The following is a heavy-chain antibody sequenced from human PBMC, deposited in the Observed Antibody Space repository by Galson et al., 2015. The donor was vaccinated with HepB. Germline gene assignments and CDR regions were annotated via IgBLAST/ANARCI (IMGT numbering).Heavy chain of an antibody. CDR2: ISYDGSNK. CDR3: ARGDGIDPIDY. CDR1: GFTFSSYA. Sequence: SLRLSCAASGFTFSSYAMHWVRQAPGKGLEWVAVISYDGSNKYYADSVKGRFTISRDNSKNTLYLQMNSLRAEDTAVYYCARGDGIDPIDYWGQGTLVTVSS. J-gene: IGHJ4*02. V-gene: IGHV3-30-3*01. D-gene: IGHD5-24*01.